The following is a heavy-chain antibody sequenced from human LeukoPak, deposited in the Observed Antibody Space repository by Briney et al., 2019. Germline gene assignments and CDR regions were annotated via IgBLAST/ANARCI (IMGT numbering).Heavy chain of an antibody. J-gene: IGHJ4*02. CDR1: GGSISSYY. Sequence: PSETLSLTCTVSGGSISSYYWSWIRQPPGKGLEWIGYIYYSGSTNYNPSLKSRVTISVDTSKNQFSLKLSSVTAADTAVYYCARDSRYFFDYWGQGTLVTVSS. D-gene: IGHD3-9*01. CDR3: ARDSRYFFDY. V-gene: IGHV4-59*01. CDR2: IYYSGST.